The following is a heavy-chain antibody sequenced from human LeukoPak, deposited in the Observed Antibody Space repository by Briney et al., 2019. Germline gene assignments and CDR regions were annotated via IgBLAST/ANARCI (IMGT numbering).Heavy chain of an antibody. J-gene: IGHJ6*02. CDR2: ISSSSSYI. CDR1: GFTFSSYS. V-gene: IGHV3-21*01. Sequence: GGSLRLSCAASGFTFSSYSMNWVRQAPGKGLEWVSSISSSSSYIYYADSVKGRFTISRDNAKNSLYLQMNSLRAEDTAVYYCARDLVVVAATLYYYYGMDVWGQGTLVTVSS. CDR3: ARDLVVVAATLYYYYGMDV. D-gene: IGHD2-15*01.